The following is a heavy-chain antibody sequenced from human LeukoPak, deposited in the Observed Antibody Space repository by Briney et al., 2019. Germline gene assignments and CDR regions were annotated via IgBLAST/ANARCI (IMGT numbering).Heavy chain of an antibody. D-gene: IGHD3/OR15-3a*01. CDR3: VLDLFSSFAFDI. CDR2: INSDGSST. J-gene: IGHJ3*02. V-gene: IGHV3-74*01. Sequence: GGSLRLSCVASGFTFRTYWMHWVRQAPGKGLLWVSRINSDGSSTYYADSVKGRFTTSRDNAKNALHLQMNSLTAEDTAVYYCVLDLFSSFAFDIWGPGTMVTVSS. CDR1: GFTFRTYW.